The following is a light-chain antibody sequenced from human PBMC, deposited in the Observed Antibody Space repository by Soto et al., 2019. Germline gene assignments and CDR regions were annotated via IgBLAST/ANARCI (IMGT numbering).Light chain of an antibody. CDR3: QQYNNWPPT. CDR2: GAS. J-gene: IGKJ1*01. Sequence: EIALTQSPGNLSLSPGERATLSCRASQSVSSNLAWYQQKPGQAPRLLIYGASTRATGIPARFSGSGSGTEFTLTISSLQSEDFAVYYRQQYNNWPPTFGQGTKVDIK. CDR1: QSVSSN. V-gene: IGKV3-15*01.